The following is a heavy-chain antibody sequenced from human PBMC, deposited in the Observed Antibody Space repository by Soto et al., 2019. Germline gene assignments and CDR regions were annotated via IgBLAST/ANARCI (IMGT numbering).Heavy chain of an antibody. CDR3: ARDFYGSGSYYFPRSYYGMDV. CDR2: ISSSSSYI. J-gene: IGHJ6*02. D-gene: IGHD3-10*01. CDR1: GFTFSSYS. Sequence: EVQLVESGGGLVKPGGSLRLSCAASGFTFSSYSMNWVRQAPGKGLEWVSSISSSSSYIYYADSVKGRFTISRDNAKNSLYLQMNSLRAEDTAVYYCARDFYGSGSYYFPRSYYGMDVWGQGTTVTVSS. V-gene: IGHV3-21*01.